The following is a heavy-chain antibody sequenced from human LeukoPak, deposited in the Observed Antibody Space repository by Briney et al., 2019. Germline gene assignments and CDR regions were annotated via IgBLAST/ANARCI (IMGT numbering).Heavy chain of an antibody. V-gene: IGHV4-39*07. J-gene: IGHJ5*02. Sequence: PSETLSLTCTVSGGSISSSSYYWGWIRQPPGKGLEWIGSIYYSGSTNHNPSLKSRVTMSVDTSKNQFSLKLTSVTAADTAVYYCAKFEPGRWFDPWGQGTLVTVSS. CDR2: IYYSGST. D-gene: IGHD3-10*01. CDR3: AKFEPGRWFDP. CDR1: GGSISSSSYY.